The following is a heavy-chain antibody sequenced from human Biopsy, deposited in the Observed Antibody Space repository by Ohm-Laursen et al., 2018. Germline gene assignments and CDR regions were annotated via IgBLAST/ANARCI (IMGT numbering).Heavy chain of an antibody. CDR2: ISPYNGDT. D-gene: IGHD3-3*01. J-gene: IGHJ4*02. CDR3: ARDRWPHVTLLGLVVFDF. CDR1: GYTFTNYG. Sequence: ASVKVSCKASGYTFTNYGISWARQAPGQGLEWKGLISPYNGDTDYAQKLQGRVTMTTDTSTSTAYMDLRSLRSDDTAVYYCARDRWPHVTLLGLVVFDFWGQGTLVIVSS. V-gene: IGHV1-18*01.